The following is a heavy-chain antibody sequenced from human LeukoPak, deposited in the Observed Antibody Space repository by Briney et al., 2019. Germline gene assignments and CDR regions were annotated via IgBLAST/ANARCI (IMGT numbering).Heavy chain of an antibody. V-gene: IGHV4-39*01. J-gene: IGHJ6*03. CDR1: GGSMRRSNDY. Sequence: SETLSLTCSVSGGSMRRSNDYWGWVRQPPGKGLEWIGNVYYTGTTFYNPSLKSRVTISVDTSKNQFSLKVRSVTAADTANYYCARLVSGETAILHPYYYYMDVWGKGTTVTVSS. D-gene: IGHD2-21*02. CDR2: VYYTGTT. CDR3: ARLVSGETAILHPYYYYMDV.